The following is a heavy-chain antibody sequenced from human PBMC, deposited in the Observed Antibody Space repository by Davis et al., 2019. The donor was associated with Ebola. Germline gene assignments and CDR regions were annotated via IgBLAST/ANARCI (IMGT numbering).Heavy chain of an antibody. J-gene: IGHJ6*02. CDR2: ISGDGGST. Sequence: GGSLRLSCAASGFTFDAYAMHWVRQAPGKGLEWVSLISGDGGSTYYADSVKGRFTISRDNSKNTLYLQMNSLRAEDTAVYYCARDVGHDYGDYISGMDVWGQGTTVTVSS. CDR1: GFTFDAYA. CDR3: ARDVGHDYGDYISGMDV. V-gene: IGHV3-43*02. D-gene: IGHD4-17*01.